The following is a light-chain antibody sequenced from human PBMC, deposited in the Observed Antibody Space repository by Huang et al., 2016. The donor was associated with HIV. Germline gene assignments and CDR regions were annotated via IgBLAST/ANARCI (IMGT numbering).Light chain of an antibody. Sequence: EIVLTPSPDTLSLSPGERATLSCRASKRVRNNYDNDCLAWYKQKPGQAPRILIYGAANRGNGRPDGLSGSGAGTDCTVTISGLDPEEYAVYYCQQYRSSVITFGQGTRLDMK. J-gene: IGKJ5*01. CDR3: QQYRSSVIT. CDR2: GAA. CDR1: KRVRNNYDNDC. V-gene: IGKV3-20*01.